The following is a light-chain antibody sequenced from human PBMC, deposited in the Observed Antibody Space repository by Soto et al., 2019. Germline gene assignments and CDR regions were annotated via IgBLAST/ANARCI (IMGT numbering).Light chain of an antibody. CDR1: QSVSSSY. J-gene: IGKJ4*01. CDR3: QQYGSSPLT. Sequence: DIVWTQSPGTLSLSPGERATLSCRASQSVSSSYLAWYQQKPGQAPRLLIYGASSRATGIPDRFSGSGSGTHFTLTISRLEPEDFAMYYCQQYGSSPLTFVGGTKMEIK. CDR2: GAS. V-gene: IGKV3-20*01.